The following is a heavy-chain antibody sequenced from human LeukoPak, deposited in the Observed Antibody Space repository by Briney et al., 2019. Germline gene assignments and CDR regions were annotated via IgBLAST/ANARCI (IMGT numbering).Heavy chain of an antibody. J-gene: IGHJ4*02. CDR1: GFTFSSYG. D-gene: IGHD2-2*01. V-gene: IGHV3-30*18. CDR3: AKDDEVGYCSSTSCYLDY. Sequence: PGRSLRLSCAASGFTFSSYGMHWVRQAPGKGLEWVAVISYDGSNKYYADSVNGRFTISRDNSKNTLYLQMNSLRAEDTAVYYCAKDDEVGYCSSTSCYLDYWGQGTLVTVSS. CDR2: ISYDGSNK.